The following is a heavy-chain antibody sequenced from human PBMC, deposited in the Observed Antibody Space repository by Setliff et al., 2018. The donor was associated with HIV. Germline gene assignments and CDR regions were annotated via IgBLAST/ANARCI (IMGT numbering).Heavy chain of an antibody. D-gene: IGHD6-13*01. Sequence: SETLSLTCTVSGGSISSYYWSWIRQPPGKGLEWLGSIYHSGSTYYNPSLKSRATISVDTSMNQFSLKLNSVTAADTAMYYCARIGFAAAGKPSNFDYWGQGTLVTVSS. V-gene: IGHV4-59*08. CDR2: IYHSGST. J-gene: IGHJ4*02. CDR3: ARIGFAAAGKPSNFDY. CDR1: GGSISSYY.